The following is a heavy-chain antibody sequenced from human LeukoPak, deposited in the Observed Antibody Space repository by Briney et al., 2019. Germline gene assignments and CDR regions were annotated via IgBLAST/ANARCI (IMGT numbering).Heavy chain of an antibody. Sequence: ASVKVSCKASGGTFSSYAISWVRQAPGQGLEWMGGIIPIFGTANYAQKFQGRVTITADESTSTAYMELSSLRSEDTAVNYCARVPPRLNAFDIWGQGTMVTVSS. CDR3: ARVPPRLNAFDI. CDR2: IIPIFGTA. CDR1: GGTFSSYA. J-gene: IGHJ3*02. V-gene: IGHV1-69*01.